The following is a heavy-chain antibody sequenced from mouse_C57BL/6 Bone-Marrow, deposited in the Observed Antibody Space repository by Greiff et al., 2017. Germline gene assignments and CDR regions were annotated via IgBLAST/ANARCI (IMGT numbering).Heavy chain of an antibody. CDR3: ARDAIDYYGSRGYFDV. CDR1: GFTFSDFY. D-gene: IGHD1-1*01. J-gene: IGHJ1*03. V-gene: IGHV7-1*01. Sequence: EVQLVESGGGLVQSGRSLRLSCATSGFTFSDFYMEWVRQAPGKGLEWIAASRNKANDYTTEYSASVKGRFIVSRDTSQSILYLQMNALRAEDTAIYYCARDAIDYYGSRGYFDVWGTGTTVTVSS. CDR2: SRNKANDYTT.